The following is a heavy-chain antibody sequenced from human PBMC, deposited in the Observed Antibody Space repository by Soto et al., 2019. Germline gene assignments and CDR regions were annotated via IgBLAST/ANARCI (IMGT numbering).Heavy chain of an antibody. CDR3: ASTSTGIAAAGYNYYYYYGMDV. J-gene: IGHJ6*02. CDR1: VGTFSSYA. V-gene: IGHV1-69*13. CDR2: IIPIFGTA. Sequence: ASVKVSCKASVGTFSSYAISWVRQAPGQGLEWMGGIIPIFGTANYAQKFQGRVTITADESTSTAYMELSSLRSEDTAVYYCASTSTGIAAAGYNYYYYYGMDVWGQGTTVTVSS. D-gene: IGHD6-13*01.